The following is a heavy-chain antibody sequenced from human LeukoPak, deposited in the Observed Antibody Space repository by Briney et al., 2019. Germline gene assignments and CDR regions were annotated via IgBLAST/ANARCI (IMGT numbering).Heavy chain of an antibody. D-gene: IGHD3-22*01. V-gene: IGHV3-30*02. J-gene: IGHJ4*02. CDR3: AKDRDRYYYDSSGYIDY. CDR2: LGHEGTNK. Sequence: GGSLRLSCAASGFTFSSFGTHWVRQAPGKGLAWVAFLGHEGTNKYYAESAKGRFTISRDNSKNTLYLQMDSLRAEDTAVYYCAKDRDRYYYDSSGYIDYWGQGTLVTVSS. CDR1: GFTFSSFG.